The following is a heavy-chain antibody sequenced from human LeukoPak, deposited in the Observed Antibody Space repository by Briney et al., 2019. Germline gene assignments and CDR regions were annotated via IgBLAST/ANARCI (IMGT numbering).Heavy chain of an antibody. CDR2: IKSDGSDT. J-gene: IGHJ4*02. CDR1: GFTLSSYW. CDR3: ARGYSSGLHFDY. D-gene: IGHD6-19*01. V-gene: IGHV3-74*01. Sequence: GGSLRLSCAASGFTLSSYWMHWVRQVPGKGLVWVSRIKSDGSDTRNADSVKGRFTISRDSAKNTLYLQMNSLRAEDTAVYYCARGYSSGLHFDYWGQGTLVTVSS.